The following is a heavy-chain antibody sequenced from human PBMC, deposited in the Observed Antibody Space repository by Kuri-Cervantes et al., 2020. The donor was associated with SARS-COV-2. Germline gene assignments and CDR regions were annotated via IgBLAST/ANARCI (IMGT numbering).Heavy chain of an antibody. CDR1: GGSFSGYY. CDR2: IYYSGST. CDR3: ARHQLYDVWCGIPGWMDV. D-gene: IGHD3-3*01. V-gene: IGHV4-59*08. Sequence: SETLSPTFAVYGGSFSGYYWSWIRQPPGKGLEWIGYIYYSGSTNYNPSLKSRVTISVDTSKNKFYLKLSSVTAADTAVFYCARHQLYDVWCGIPGWMDVWGERTAVTVSS. J-gene: IGHJ6*04.